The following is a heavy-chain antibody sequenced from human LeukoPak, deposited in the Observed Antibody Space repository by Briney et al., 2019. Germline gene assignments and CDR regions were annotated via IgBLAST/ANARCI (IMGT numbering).Heavy chain of an antibody. D-gene: IGHD2-21*02. CDR2: INHSGST. CDR3: ARAVTLDAFDI. V-gene: IGHV4-34*01. CDR1: GGSFSGYY. J-gene: IGHJ3*02. Sequence: SETLSLTCAVYGGSFSGYYWSWIRQPPGKGLEWIGEINHSGSTNYNPSLKSRVTISVDTSKNQFSLKLSSVTAADTAVYYCARAVTLDAFDIWGQGTMVTVSS.